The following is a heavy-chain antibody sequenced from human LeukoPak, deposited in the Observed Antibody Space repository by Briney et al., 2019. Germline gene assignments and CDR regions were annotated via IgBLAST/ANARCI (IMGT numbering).Heavy chain of an antibody. J-gene: IGHJ4*02. CDR2: ISSSRRYI. CDR3: AREHSGGGNYYDSSGYYRSFDH. Sequence: PGGSLRLSCAPSGFTFSSYSMNWVRQAPGKGLEWVSYISSSRRYIYYADSVKGRFTISRDNAKNSLYLQMSSLRVEDTAVYYCAREHSGGGNYYDSSGYYRSFDHWGQGTPVTVSS. D-gene: IGHD3-22*01. V-gene: IGHV3-21*01. CDR1: GFTFSSYS.